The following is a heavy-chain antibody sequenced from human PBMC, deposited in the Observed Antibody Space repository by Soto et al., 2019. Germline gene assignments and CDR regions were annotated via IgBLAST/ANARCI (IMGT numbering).Heavy chain of an antibody. Sequence: PGGSLRLACAASGFPCSSYGMNWVRQAPGKGLEWVSSISRSSSYIYYADSVKGRFTISRPNTKNTMYMKMNSPRSIYTAFSYCARDGADYGDFSGLSADYYYYGMDVWGQGTTVTFSS. V-gene: IGHV3-21*01. CDR3: ARDGADYGDFSGLSADYYYYGMDV. J-gene: IGHJ6*02. D-gene: IGHD4-17*01. CDR1: GFPCSSYG. CDR2: ISRSSSYI.